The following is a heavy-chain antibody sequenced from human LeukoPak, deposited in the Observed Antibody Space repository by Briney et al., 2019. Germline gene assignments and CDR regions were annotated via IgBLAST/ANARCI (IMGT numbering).Heavy chain of an antibody. V-gene: IGHV3-7*01. D-gene: IGHD6-13*01. CDR3: AREGSSWYKKGAFDI. CDR2: IKQDGSEK. Sequence: GGSLRLSCAASGFTFSSYWMSWVRQAPGKGLEWVANIKQDGSEKYYVDSVKGRFTISRDNAKNSLYLQMNSLRAEDTAVYYCAREGSSWYKKGAFDIWGQGTMVTVSS. J-gene: IGHJ3*02. CDR1: GFTFSSYW.